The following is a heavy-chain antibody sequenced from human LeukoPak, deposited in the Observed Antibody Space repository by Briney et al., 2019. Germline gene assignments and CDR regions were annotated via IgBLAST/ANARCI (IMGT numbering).Heavy chain of an antibody. CDR3: ARVSYYDSGTYSWFDP. V-gene: IGHV1-46*01. CDR1: GYIFTSYH. D-gene: IGHD3-10*01. CDR2: INPSDGST. J-gene: IGHJ5*02. Sequence: GASVKVSCKASGYIFTSYHMHWVRQAPGQGLEWMGIINPSDGSTSYVQKFQGRVTMTRDTSTNTVYMELSSLRSEDTAVYYCARVSYYDSGTYSWFDPWGQGTLVTVSS.